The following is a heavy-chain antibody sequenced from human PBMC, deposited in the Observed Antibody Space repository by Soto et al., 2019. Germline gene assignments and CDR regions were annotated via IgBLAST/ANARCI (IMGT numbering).Heavy chain of an antibody. CDR2: ISYDGSNK. V-gene: IGHV3-30*18. CDR1: GFTFSSYG. Sequence: QVQLVESGGGVVQPGRSLRLSCAASGFTFSSYGMHWVRQAPGKGLEWVAVISYDGSNKYYADSVKGRFTISRDNSKNTLYLQMNSLRAEDTAVYYCAKDRAYRVVVGASAFAFDIWGQGTMVTVSS. J-gene: IGHJ3*02. CDR3: AKDRAYRVVVGASAFAFDI. D-gene: IGHD1-26*01.